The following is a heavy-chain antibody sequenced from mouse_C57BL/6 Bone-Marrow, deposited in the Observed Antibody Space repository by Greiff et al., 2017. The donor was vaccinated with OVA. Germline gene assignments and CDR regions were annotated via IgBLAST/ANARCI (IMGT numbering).Heavy chain of an antibody. CDR3: ERSGITTVEGDFAMDD. CDR2: IYPGSGRT. Sequence: VQLQQPGAELVKPGASVKMSCKASGYTFTSYWITWVKQRPGQGLEWIGDIYPGSGRTNYNEKFKSKATLTVDTSSSTAYMQLSSLTSEDSAVYYCERSGITTVEGDFAMDDWGKGTSVTVSS. J-gene: IGHJ4*01. D-gene: IGHD1-1*01. V-gene: IGHV1-55*01. CDR1: GYTFTSYW.